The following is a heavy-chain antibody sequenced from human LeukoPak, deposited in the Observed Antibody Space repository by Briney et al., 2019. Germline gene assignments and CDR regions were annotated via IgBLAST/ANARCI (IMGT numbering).Heavy chain of an antibody. D-gene: IGHD4-11*01. CDR1: GFTFSRYD. V-gene: IGHV3-13*01. Sequence: PGGSLRLSCAASGFTFSRYDMHWVRQGTRKGLEWVSAIGTAGDTYYPGSVRGRFTISRENAKNSLYLQMNSLRAEDTAVYYCARDSAPTVRFAFDIWGQGTMVTVSS. CDR2: IGTAGDT. J-gene: IGHJ3*02. CDR3: ARDSAPTVRFAFDI.